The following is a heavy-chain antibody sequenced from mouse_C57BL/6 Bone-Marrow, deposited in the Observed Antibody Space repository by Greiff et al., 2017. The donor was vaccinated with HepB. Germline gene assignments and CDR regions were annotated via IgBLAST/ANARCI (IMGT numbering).Heavy chain of an antibody. CDR1: GFTFSSYA. Sequence: EVQVVESGGGLVKPGGSLKLSCAASGFTFSSYAMSWVRQTPEKRLEWVATISDGGSYTYYPDNVKGRFTISRDNAKNNLYLQMSHLKSEDTAMYYCARDRPPGYFDYWGQGTTLTVSS. CDR2: ISDGGSYT. J-gene: IGHJ2*01. V-gene: IGHV5-4*01. CDR3: ARDRPPGYFDY.